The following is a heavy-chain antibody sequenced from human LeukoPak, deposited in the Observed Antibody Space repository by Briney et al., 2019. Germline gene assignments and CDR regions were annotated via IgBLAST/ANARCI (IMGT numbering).Heavy chain of an antibody. D-gene: IGHD6-19*01. Sequence: PSQTLSLTCALSGDSVSSNSAAWHWIRQSPSRGLEWLGRTYYRSKWYNDYAVSVKSRITINPDTSKNQFSLQLNSVAPEDTAVYYCASSGYSSGWPFDYWGQGTLVTVSS. V-gene: IGHV6-1*01. CDR1: GDSVSSNSAA. J-gene: IGHJ4*02. CDR2: TYYRSKWYN. CDR3: ASSGYSSGWPFDY.